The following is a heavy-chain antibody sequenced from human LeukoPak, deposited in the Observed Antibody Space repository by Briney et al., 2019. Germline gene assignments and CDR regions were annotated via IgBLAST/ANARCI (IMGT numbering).Heavy chain of an antibody. CDR2: INLSGGST. J-gene: IGHJ6*02. D-gene: IGHD6-19*01. CDR3: ARDLEQWLVRNGMDV. V-gene: IGHV1-46*01. CDR1: GYTFTSYY. Sequence: ASVKVSCKASGYTFTSYYMHWVRQAPGQGLEWMGIINLSGGSTSYAQKFQGRVTMTRDTSTSTVYMELSSLRSEDTAVYYCARDLEQWLVRNGMDVWGQGTTVTVSS.